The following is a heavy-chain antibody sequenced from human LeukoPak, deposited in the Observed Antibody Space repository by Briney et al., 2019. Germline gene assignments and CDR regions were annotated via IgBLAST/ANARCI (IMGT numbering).Heavy chain of an antibody. CDR1: GYTLTSYA. J-gene: IGHJ4*02. V-gene: IGHV7-4-1*02. CDR2: INTNTGNP. Sequence: GASVTVSCKASGYTLTSYAMNWVRQAPGQGLEWMGWINTNTGNPTYAQGFTGRFVFSLDTSVSTAYLQISSLKAEDTAVYYCARGQLVRVVDYWGQGTLVTVSS. D-gene: IGHD6-13*01. CDR3: ARGQLVRVVDY.